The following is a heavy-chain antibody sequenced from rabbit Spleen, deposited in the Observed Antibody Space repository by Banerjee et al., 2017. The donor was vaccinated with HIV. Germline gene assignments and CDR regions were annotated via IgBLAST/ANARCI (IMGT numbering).Heavy chain of an antibody. V-gene: IGHV1S40*01. CDR1: GVSFSNYNF. Sequence: LVEYGGDLVQPGASLTLTCTASGVSFSNYNFMCWVRQAPGKGLEWIACIDTGSRDFTYYASWAKGRFTISKTSSTSVSLQVTRLTAADTATYFCARDTSSSFSSYGMDLWGPGTLVTVS. CDR3: ARDTSSSFSSYGMDL. D-gene: IGHD1-1*01. J-gene: IGHJ6*01. CDR2: IDTGSRDFT.